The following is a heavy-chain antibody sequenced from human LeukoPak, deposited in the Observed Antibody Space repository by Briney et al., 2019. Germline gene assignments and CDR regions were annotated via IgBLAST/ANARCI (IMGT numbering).Heavy chain of an antibody. CDR3: ATDHSMANTAWWFDP. CDR1: GYSFTSYY. Sequence: GASVKVSCKASGYSFTSYYMHWVRQAPGQGLEWMGLINPSGTGTSYAQKFQGGITMSRDTSTSTVYMELSSLRSEDTAFYYCATDHSMANTAWWFDPWGQGTLVTVSS. V-gene: IGHV1-46*01. CDR2: INPSGTGT. J-gene: IGHJ5*02. D-gene: IGHD5-24*01.